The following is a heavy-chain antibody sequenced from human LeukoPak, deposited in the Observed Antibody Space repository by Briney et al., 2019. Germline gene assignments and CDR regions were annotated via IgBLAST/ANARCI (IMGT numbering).Heavy chain of an antibody. J-gene: IGHJ1*01. CDR2: INPNSGGT. CDR1: GYTFTGYY. CDR3: ARRGSGYPEKRPGLTH. D-gene: IGHD3-22*01. V-gene: IGHV1-2*02. Sequence: ASVKVSCKASGYTFTGYYMHWVRQAPGQGLEWMGWINPNSGGTNYAQKFQGRVTMTRDTSISTAYVELSRLRSDDTAVYYCARRGSGYPEKRPGLTHWGQGTLVTVSS.